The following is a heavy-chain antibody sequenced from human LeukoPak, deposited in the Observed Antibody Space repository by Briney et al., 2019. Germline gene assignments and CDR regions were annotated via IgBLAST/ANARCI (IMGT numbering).Heavy chain of an antibody. V-gene: IGHV4-34*01. D-gene: IGHD4-17*01. CDR1: GVSFNDYY. CDR2: INHSGYT. J-gene: IGHJ4*02. Sequence: PSETLSLTCAVSGVSFNDYYWSWVRQTPGKGMEWIGEINHSGYTNDSPSLKSRVTLSIDTSRKQFSLNLRSVTVADTGIYYCTRMTTGHDYWGQGTLVTVSS. CDR3: TRMTTGHDY.